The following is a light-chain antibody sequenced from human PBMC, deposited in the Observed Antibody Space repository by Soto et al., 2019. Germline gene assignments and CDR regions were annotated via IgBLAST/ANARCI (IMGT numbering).Light chain of an antibody. CDR1: NTDFGAYNY. CDR3: SSKRDSSTLFV. CDR2: EVT. Sequence: SMLSWAASISGSPRQSITIPLPGTNTDFGAYNYVSWYQHHPGKVPKLLIYEVTNRPSGVSDRFSGSKSGNTASLTISGLQAEDEADYYCSSKRDSSTLFVFGPGNKV. V-gene: IGLV2-14*01. J-gene: IGLJ1*01.